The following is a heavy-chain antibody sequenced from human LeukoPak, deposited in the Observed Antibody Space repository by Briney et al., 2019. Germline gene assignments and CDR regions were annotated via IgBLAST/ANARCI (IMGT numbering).Heavy chain of an antibody. CDR2: ISSNGGST. J-gene: IGHJ3*02. D-gene: IGHD4-17*01. Sequence: GGSLRLSCAASGFTFSSYAVHWVRQAPGKGLEYVSAISSNGGSTYYANSVKGRFTISRDNSKNTLYLQMGCLRAEDMAVYYCARGSYGGNFGAFDIWGQGTMVTVSS. CDR1: GFTFSSYA. V-gene: IGHV3-64*01. CDR3: ARGSYGGNFGAFDI.